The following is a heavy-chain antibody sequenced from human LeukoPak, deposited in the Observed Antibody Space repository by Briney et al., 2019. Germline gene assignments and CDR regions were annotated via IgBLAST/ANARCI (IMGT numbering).Heavy chain of an antibody. J-gene: IGHJ4*02. CDR3: TSIGVRGWYSDY. Sequence: PGGSLRLSCAASGFTFSGYAVTWVRQAPGKGLEWVSAISGSGGNSYYADSVKGRFTISRDNSKNTLYLQMSGLRAEDTAVYYCTSIGVRGWYSDYWGQGTLVTVSS. V-gene: IGHV3-23*01. CDR1: GFTFSGYA. D-gene: IGHD6-19*01. CDR2: ISGSGGNS.